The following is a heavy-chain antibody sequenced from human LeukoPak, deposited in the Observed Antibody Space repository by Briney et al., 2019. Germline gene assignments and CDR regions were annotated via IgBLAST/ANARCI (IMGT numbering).Heavy chain of an antibody. CDR2: INPSGGST. V-gene: IGHV1-46*01. D-gene: IGHD2-15*01. J-gene: IGHJ4*02. CDR3: ARDLFPNHTSGPFDY. Sequence: GASVTVSCKASGYTFTSYYMHWVRQAPGQGLEWMGIINPSGGSTSYAQKFQGRVTMTRDTSTSTVYMELSSLRSEDTAVYYCARDLFPNHTSGPFDYWGQGTLVTVSS. CDR1: GYTFTSYY.